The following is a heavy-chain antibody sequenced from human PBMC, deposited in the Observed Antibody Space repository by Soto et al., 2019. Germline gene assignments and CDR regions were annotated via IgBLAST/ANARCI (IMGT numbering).Heavy chain of an antibody. CDR3: LVDCSSTSCRKFYYYYGMDV. CDR2: IIPIFGTA. D-gene: IGHD2-2*01. J-gene: IGHJ6*02. CDR1: GGAFSSYA. V-gene: IGHV1-69*13. Sequence: SVKVSCKASGGAFSSYAISWVRQAPGQGLEWMGGIIPIFGTANYAQKFQGRVTITADESTSTAYMELSSLRSEDTAVYYCLVDCSSTSCRKFYYYYGMDVWGQGTTVTVSS.